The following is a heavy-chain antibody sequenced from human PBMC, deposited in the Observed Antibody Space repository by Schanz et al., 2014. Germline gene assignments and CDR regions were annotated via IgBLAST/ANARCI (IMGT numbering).Heavy chain of an antibody. CDR1: GGTFSSYS. CDR2: ITPSVGIA. Sequence: QVQLVQSGAEVKKPGSLLKVSCKASGGTFSSYSISWVRQAPGQGLEWMGRITPSVGIANYAHKFQGRVTIIADKSTNTVYMELSNLRSEDMAVYYCARDAEGIHYFDYWGQGTLVTVSS. V-gene: IGHV1-69*08. CDR3: ARDAEGIHYFDY. J-gene: IGHJ4*02.